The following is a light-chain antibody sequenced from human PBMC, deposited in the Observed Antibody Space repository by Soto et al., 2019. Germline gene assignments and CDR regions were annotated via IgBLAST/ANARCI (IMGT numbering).Light chain of an antibody. CDR3: QQSYTTPVYS. CDR2: AAS. V-gene: IGKV1-39*01. CDR1: QNIIFY. J-gene: IGKJ2*01. Sequence: DIHMTQSRSSLSASVGDRVTITCRASQNIIFYLNWYQQRIGKSPKLLIYAASNLQSGVPSRFSGSGSGTDFTLTISNLQPEDFATYFCQQSYTTPVYSFGQGTKVDIK.